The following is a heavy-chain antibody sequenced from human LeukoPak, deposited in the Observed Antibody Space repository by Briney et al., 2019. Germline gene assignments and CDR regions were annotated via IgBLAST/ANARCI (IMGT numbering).Heavy chain of an antibody. Sequence: GESLRLSCAASGFTFTTYWMSWVRQAPGKGLEWVAVISYDGSNKYYADSVKGRFTISRDNSKNTLYLQMNSLRAEDTAVYYCAKALDIVVVVTAIGYWGQGTLVTVSS. V-gene: IGHV3-30*18. J-gene: IGHJ4*02. CDR1: GFTFTTYW. CDR3: AKALDIVVVVTAIGY. CDR2: ISYDGSNK. D-gene: IGHD2-15*01.